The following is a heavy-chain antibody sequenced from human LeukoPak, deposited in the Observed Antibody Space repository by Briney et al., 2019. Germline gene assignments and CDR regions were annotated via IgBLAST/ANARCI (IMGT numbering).Heavy chain of an antibody. J-gene: IGHJ4*02. CDR2: IKQDGSQK. Sequence: GGSLRLSCAASRFTFSNYWMTWVRQAPGKGLAWVANIKQDGSQKFYADSVKGRFTISRDNSKNTLYLQMNSLRAEDTAVYYCARPVGYYYDSNPDYWGQGTLVTVSS. CDR3: ARPVGYYYDSNPDY. CDR1: RFTFSNYW. D-gene: IGHD3-22*01. V-gene: IGHV3-7*01.